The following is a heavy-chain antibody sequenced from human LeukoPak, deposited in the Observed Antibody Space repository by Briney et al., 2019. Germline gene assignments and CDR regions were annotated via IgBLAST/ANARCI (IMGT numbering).Heavy chain of an antibody. J-gene: IGHJ3*02. CDR2: IIPIFGTA. D-gene: IGHD6-13*01. Sequence: SVKVSCKASGGTYSSYAISWVRQAPGQGLEWMGGIIPIFGTANYAQKFQGRVTITADESTSTAYMELSSLRSEDTAVYYCARAGSSWYKGAFDIWGQGTMVTVSS. CDR3: ARAGSSWYKGAFDI. CDR1: GGTYSSYA. V-gene: IGHV1-69*13.